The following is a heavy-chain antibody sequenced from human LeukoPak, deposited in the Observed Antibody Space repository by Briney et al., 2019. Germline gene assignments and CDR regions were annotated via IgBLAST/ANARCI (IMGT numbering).Heavy chain of an antibody. J-gene: IGHJ4*02. Sequence: ASVKVSCKASGYTFTSYGISWVRQAPGQGLEWMGWISAYNGNTNYAQKLQGRVTVTTDTSTSTAYMELRSLRSDDTAVYYCAKNYDFLTGYANWGQGTLVTVSS. D-gene: IGHD3-9*01. V-gene: IGHV1-18*01. CDR3: AKNYDFLTGYAN. CDR1: GYTFTSYG. CDR2: ISAYNGNT.